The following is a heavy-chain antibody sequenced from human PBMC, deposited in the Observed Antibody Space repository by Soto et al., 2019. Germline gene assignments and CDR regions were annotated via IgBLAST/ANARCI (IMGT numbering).Heavy chain of an antibody. CDR2: ISGSGGST. Sequence: EVQLLESGGGLVQPGGSLRLSCAASGFTFSSYAMSWVRQAPGKGLEWVSAISGSGGSTYYADSVKGRFTISRDNSKNTLYLQMNSLRAEDTAVYYCAKRNLPGGIYYYYYGMDVWGQGTTVTVSS. V-gene: IGHV3-23*01. CDR1: GFTFSSYA. D-gene: IGHD3-16*01. J-gene: IGHJ6*02. CDR3: AKRNLPGGIYYYYYGMDV.